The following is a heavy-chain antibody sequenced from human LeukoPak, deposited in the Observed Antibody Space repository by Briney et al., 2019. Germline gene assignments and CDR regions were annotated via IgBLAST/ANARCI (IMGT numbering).Heavy chain of an antibody. CDR3: ARKTPGTSMGV. CDR2: ITNTGST. D-gene: IGHD3-10*01. J-gene: IGHJ6*02. V-gene: IGHV4-39*01. CDR1: GGSISNSAYY. Sequence: PSETLSLTCTVSGGSISNSAYYWVWIRQPPGKGLEWIGTITNTGSTYSNPSLKSRFTISIDTSKTQISLKFTSVTAADTAVFYCARKTPGTSMGVWGQGTPVTVSS.